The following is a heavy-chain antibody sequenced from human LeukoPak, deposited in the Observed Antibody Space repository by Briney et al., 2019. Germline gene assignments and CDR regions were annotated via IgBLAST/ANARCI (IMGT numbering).Heavy chain of an antibody. Sequence: GASVKVSCKTFGYTFTTYYIHWVRQAPGQGLEWMGIINPSGGSPTYGQRFQGRVTMTRDMSTSTLYMEVSSLRSEDTAVYYCARSLFEGSRWYVAGYWGQGTLVAVSS. J-gene: IGHJ4*02. D-gene: IGHD6-13*01. CDR3: ARSLFEGSRWYVAGY. CDR2: INPSGGSP. CDR1: GYTFTTYY. V-gene: IGHV1-46*01.